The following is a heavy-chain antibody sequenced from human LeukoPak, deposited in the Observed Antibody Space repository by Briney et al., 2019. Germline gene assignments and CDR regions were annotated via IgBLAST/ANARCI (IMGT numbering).Heavy chain of an antibody. J-gene: IGHJ4*02. CDR3: ARDRGDCGGDCYHDY. V-gene: IGHV3-21*01. Sequence: PGGSLRLSCAASGFTFSRYSMNWVRQAPGKGLEWVSSISSSSSHIYYADSLKGRITISRDNAKNSLYLQMNSLRAEDTAVYYCARDRGDCGGDCYHDYWGQGTLVTVSS. CDR2: ISSSSSHI. CDR1: GFTFSRYS. D-gene: IGHD2-21*01.